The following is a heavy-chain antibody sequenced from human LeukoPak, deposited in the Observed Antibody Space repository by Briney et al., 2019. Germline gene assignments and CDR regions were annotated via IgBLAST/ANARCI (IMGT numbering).Heavy chain of an antibody. CDR3: ARAPYFDSSGYYHDLDY. J-gene: IGHJ4*02. D-gene: IGHD3-22*01. Sequence: PGGPLRLSCAVSGFTFSSYGMHWVRQAPGKGLEWVAVMSYDGIDKYYADSVRGRFTISRDNSKNTLYLQMNSLRAEDTAAYYCARAPYFDSSGYYHDLDYWGQGTLVTVSS. V-gene: IGHV3-30*03. CDR1: GFTFSSYG. CDR2: MSYDGIDK.